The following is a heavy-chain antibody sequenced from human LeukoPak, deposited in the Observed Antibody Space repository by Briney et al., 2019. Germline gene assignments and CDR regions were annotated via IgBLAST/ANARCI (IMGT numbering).Heavy chain of an antibody. V-gene: IGHV3-72*01. Sequence: GGSLRLSCATSGFTFSDHFMDWVRQAPGKGLEWVGRIRKRPNSYTTEYAASVQGRFTISRDDSKNSLYLQMYSLKTEDTAVYYCARVSSTVAGSDYLAYWGRGTQVTISS. CDR2: IRKRPNSYTT. CDR3: ARVSSTVAGSDYLAY. CDR1: GFTFSDHF. D-gene: IGHD6-19*01. J-gene: IGHJ4*02.